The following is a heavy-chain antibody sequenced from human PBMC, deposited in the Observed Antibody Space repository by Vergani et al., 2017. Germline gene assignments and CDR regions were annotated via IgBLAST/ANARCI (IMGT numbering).Heavy chain of an antibody. CDR1: GYSFTSYW. CDR2: IYPGDSDT. D-gene: IGHD6-13*01. Sequence: EVQLVQSGAEVKKPGESLKISCKGYGYSFTSYWIGWVRQMPGKGLDWMWIIYPGDSDTRYRPSVQGQVTSSADKSISTAYLQWSSLKASDTAMYYCASRSRGYSSSWYYFDYWGQGTLVTVSS. CDR3: ASRSRGYSSSWYYFDY. V-gene: IGHV5-51*01. J-gene: IGHJ4*02.